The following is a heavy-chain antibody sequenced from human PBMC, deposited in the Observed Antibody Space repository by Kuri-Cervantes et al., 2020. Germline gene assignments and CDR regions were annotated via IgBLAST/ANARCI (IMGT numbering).Heavy chain of an antibody. CDR3: ASERGYSYGLSSEPYPGVFQH. V-gene: IGHV3-23*01. CDR1: GFTFSSYA. J-gene: IGHJ1*01. Sequence: GESLKISCAASGFTFSSYAMSWVRQAPGKGLEWVSAISGSGGSTYYADSVKGRFTISRDNSKNTLYLQMNSLRAEDTAVYYCASERGYSYGLSSEPYPGVFQHWGQGTLVTVSS. CDR2: ISGSGGST. D-gene: IGHD5-18*01.